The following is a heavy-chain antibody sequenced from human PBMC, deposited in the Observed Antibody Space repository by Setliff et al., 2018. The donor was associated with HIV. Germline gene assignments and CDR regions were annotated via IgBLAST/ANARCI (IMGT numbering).Heavy chain of an antibody. V-gene: IGHV4-34*01. CDR2: IDHSGST. D-gene: IGHD6-19*01. J-gene: IGHJ4*02. Sequence: SETLSLTCAVYDGSFSGYYWSWIRQPPGKGLEWIGEIDHSGSTNYNPSLRSRVIMSMDTSKNQFSLKLSSVTAADTAVYYCARRSGWSLDYWGQGTLVTVSS. CDR1: DGSFSGYY. CDR3: ARRSGWSLDY.